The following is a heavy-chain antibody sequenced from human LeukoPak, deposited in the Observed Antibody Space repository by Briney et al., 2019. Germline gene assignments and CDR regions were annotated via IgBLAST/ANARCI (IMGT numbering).Heavy chain of an antibody. CDR1: GGSISSGGYY. D-gene: IGHD6-19*01. CDR3: ARAVAGYYYYMDV. Sequence: SQTLSLTCTVSGGSISSGGYYWSWIRQPPGKGLEWIGYIYHSGSTNYNPSLKSRVTMSIDTSKNQFSLKLSSVTAADTAVYYCARAVAGYYYYMDVWGKGTTVIVSS. CDR2: IYHSGST. J-gene: IGHJ6*03. V-gene: IGHV4-30-2*01.